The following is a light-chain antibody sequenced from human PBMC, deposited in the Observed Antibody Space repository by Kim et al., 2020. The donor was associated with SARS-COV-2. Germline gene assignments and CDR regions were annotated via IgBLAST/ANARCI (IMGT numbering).Light chain of an antibody. CDR3: QTWGTGIRV. V-gene: IGLV4-69*01. CDR1: SGHSSYA. J-gene: IGLJ3*02. Sequence: SVMLTCTLSSGHSSYAIAWHQQQPEKGPRYLMKLNSDGSHSKGDGIPDRFSGSSSGAERYLTISSLQSEDEADYYCQTWGTGIRVFGGGTQLTVL. CDR2: LNSDGSH.